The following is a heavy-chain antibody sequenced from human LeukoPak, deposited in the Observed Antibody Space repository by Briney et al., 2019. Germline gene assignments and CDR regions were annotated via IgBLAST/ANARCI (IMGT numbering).Heavy chain of an antibody. CDR2: ISGSGGST. D-gene: IGHD1-26*01. Sequence: PGVSLRLSCAASGFTFSSYAMSWVRQAPGKGLERVSAISGSGGSTYYADSVKGRFTISRDNSKNTLYLQMNSLRAEDTAVYYCAKDSSFSLVLELLDAFDIWGQGTMVTVSS. CDR1: GFTFSSYA. J-gene: IGHJ3*02. V-gene: IGHV3-23*01. CDR3: AKDSSFSLVLELLDAFDI.